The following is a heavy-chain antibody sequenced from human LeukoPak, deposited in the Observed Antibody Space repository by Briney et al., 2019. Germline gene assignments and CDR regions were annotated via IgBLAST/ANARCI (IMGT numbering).Heavy chain of an antibody. CDR2: IKQDGSEK. CDR3: ARSTSILEWLFNY. Sequence: GGSLRLSCAASGFTFSSYWMSWVRQAPGKGLEWVANIKQDGSEKYYADSVKGRFTISRDNAKNSLYLQMNSLRAEDTAVYYCARSTSILEWLFNYWSQGTLVTVSS. V-gene: IGHV3-7*01. J-gene: IGHJ4*02. CDR1: GFTFSSYW. D-gene: IGHD3-3*01.